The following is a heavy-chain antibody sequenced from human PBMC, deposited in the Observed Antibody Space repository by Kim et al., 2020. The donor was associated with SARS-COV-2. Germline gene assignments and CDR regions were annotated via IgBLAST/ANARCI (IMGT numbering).Heavy chain of an antibody. D-gene: IGHD2-8*02. V-gene: IGHV4-61*01. CDR1: GGSVSSGSYY. Sequence: SETLSLTCTVSGGSVSSGSYYWNWIRQPPGKGLEWIGHIYYSGSTNYNPSLKSRVIISVDTSKNQFSLKLTSVTAADTAVYYCARAVLVDTGGRDWFDPWGQGTLVTVSS. CDR2: IYYSGST. CDR3: ARAVLVDTGGRDWFDP. J-gene: IGHJ5*02.